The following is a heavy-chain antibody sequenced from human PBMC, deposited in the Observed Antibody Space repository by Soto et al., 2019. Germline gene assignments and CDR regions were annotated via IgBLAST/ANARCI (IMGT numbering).Heavy chain of an antibody. CDR1: GYTLTELS. D-gene: IGHD3-22*01. CDR3: ATHSPEYYYDSSGYYRFDY. V-gene: IGHV1-24*01. CDR2: FDPEDGET. Sequence: QVQLVQSGAEVKKPGASVKVSCKVSGYTLTELSMHWVRQAPGKGLEWMGGFDPEDGETIYAQKFQGRVTMTEDTSTDTAYMELSSLRSEDTAVYYCATHSPEYYYDSSGYYRFDYWGQGTLVTVSS. J-gene: IGHJ4*02.